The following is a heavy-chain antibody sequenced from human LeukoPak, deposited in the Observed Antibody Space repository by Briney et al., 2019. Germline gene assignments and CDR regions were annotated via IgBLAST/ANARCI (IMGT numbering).Heavy chain of an antibody. CDR2: IYYSGST. Sequence: PSETLSLTCTVSGGSISSSSYYWGWIRQPPGKGLEWIGSIYYSGSTYYNPSLKSRVTISVDTSKNQFSLKLSSVTAADTAVYYCARHSSSWYFYGGWFDPWGQGTLVTVSS. CDR1: GGSISSSSYY. CDR3: ARHSSSWYFYGGWFDP. J-gene: IGHJ5*02. V-gene: IGHV4-39*01. D-gene: IGHD6-13*01.